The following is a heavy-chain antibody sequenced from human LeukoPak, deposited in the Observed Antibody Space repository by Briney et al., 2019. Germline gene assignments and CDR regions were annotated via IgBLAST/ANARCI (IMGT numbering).Heavy chain of an antibody. CDR2: ISYDGSNK. J-gene: IGHJ4*02. CDR1: GFTFSSYG. V-gene: IGHV3-30*18. CDR3: AEAPRFLEWLYPLY. D-gene: IGHD3-3*01. Sequence: PGRSLRLSCAASGFTFSSYGMHWVRQAPGKGLEWVAVISYDGSNKYYADSVKGRFTISRDNSKNTLYLQMNSLRAEDTAVYYCAEAPRFLEWLYPLYWGQGTLVTVSS.